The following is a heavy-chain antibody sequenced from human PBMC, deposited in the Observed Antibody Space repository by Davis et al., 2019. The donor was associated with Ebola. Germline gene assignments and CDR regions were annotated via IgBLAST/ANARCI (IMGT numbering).Heavy chain of an antibody. CDR2: IYSGGST. Sequence: GESLKISCAASGFTFSSYSMSWVRQAPGKGLEWVSVIYSGGSTYYADSVKGRFTISRDNSKNTLYLQMNSLRAEDTAVYYCARDRYSTRDYYYYYGMDVWGKGTTVTVSS. V-gene: IGHV3-66*01. D-gene: IGHD5-12*01. CDR1: GFTFSSYS. CDR3: ARDRYSTRDYYYYYGMDV. J-gene: IGHJ6*04.